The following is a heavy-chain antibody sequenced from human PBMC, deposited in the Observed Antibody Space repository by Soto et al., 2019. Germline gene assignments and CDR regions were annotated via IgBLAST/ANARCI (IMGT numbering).Heavy chain of an antibody. CDR1: GGSITSGSYY. Sequence: SETLSLTCTVSGGSITSGSYYWGWIRQPPGKGLEWIGSIYHSGSTNYNPSLKSRVTISVDTSKNQFSLNLSSVTAADTAVYYCARAGYSSSWKPGGWFDPWGQGTLVTVSS. J-gene: IGHJ5*02. D-gene: IGHD6-13*01. CDR3: ARAGYSSSWKPGGWFDP. CDR2: IYHSGST. V-gene: IGHV4-39*07.